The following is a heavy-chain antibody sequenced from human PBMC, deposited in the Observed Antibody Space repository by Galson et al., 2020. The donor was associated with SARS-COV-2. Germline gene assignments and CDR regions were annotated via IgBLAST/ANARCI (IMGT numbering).Heavy chain of an antibody. CDR2: INFGNGYT. V-gene: IGHV1-3*01. CDR3: VSNAMDV. CDR1: GYTFNRYH. J-gene: IGHJ6*02. Sequence: ASVKVSCKTSGYTFNRYHMHWVRQAPGQRPEWIGWINFGNGYTKYLEKLEGRITITRDTAANTAYMELSSLRSEDTAVYYCVSNAMDVWGQGTTVNVSS.